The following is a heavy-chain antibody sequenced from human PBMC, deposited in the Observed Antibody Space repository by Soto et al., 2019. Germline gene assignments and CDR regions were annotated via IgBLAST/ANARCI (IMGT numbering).Heavy chain of an antibody. J-gene: IGHJ5*02. V-gene: IGHV3-64D*06. Sequence: WGSLRVSCSSSGFTFSGYSMHWVGQAPGKGLQPLSTISPDGDITYYADSVKGRFTISRDNSKNTLYLQMNSLRPEDTAVYYCVKVSTFYDILTGYYSTNFFDPWGQGTLVTV. CDR3: VKVSTFYDILTGYYSTNFFDP. D-gene: IGHD3-9*01. CDR1: GFTFSGYS. CDR2: ISPDGDIT.